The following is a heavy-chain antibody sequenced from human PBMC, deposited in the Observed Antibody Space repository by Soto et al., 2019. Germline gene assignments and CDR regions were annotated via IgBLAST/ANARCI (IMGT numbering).Heavy chain of an antibody. CDR3: AKASSPLLYLCDS. Sequence: PGESLKISCKWSGYRFTTYWINWVRKRPGKGLEWLGRVDPSKSSTKYSPSLQGHVTISADKSTSTAYLQMNSLRAEDTAVYYCAKASSPLLYLCDSWGQGTLVTVSS. D-gene: IGHD3-3*01. V-gene: IGHV5-10-1*01. J-gene: IGHJ4*02. CDR1: GYRFTTYW. CDR2: VDPSKSST.